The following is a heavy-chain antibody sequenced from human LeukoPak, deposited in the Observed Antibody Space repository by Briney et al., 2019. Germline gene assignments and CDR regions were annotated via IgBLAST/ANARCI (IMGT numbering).Heavy chain of an antibody. CDR1: GGSFSGYY. D-gene: IGHD3-22*01. Sequence: PSETLSLTCAVYGGSFSGYYWSWIRQPPGKGLEWIGEINHSGSTNYNPSLKSRVTISVDTSKNQFSLKLSSVTAADTAVYYCARNLYYYDSSGYSRALGYWGQGTLVTVSS. V-gene: IGHV4-34*01. CDR3: ARNLYYYDSSGYSRALGY. CDR2: INHSGST. J-gene: IGHJ4*02.